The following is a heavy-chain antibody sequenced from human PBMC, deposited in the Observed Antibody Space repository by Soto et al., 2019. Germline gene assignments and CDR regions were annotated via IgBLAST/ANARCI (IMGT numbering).Heavy chain of an antibody. CDR3: AGSGHLIQYYYMDV. CDR1: GGSISSYY. D-gene: IGHD3-3*01. CDR2: IYYSGST. J-gene: IGHJ6*03. Sequence: SETLSLTCTVSGGSISSYYWSWIRQPPGKGLDWIGYIYYSGSTNYNPSLKSRVTISVDTSKNQFSLKLSSVTAADTAVYYCAGSGHLIQYYYMDVWGKGTTVTVSS. V-gene: IGHV4-59*01.